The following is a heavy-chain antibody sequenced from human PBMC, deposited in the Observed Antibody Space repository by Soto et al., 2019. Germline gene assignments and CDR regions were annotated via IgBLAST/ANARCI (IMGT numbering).Heavy chain of an antibody. D-gene: IGHD3-10*01. CDR3: ARDLKGYGSAFDI. CDR2: INPNSGGT. Sequence: ASVKVSCKASGYTFTGYYMHWVRQAPGQGLEWMGWINPNSGGTNYAQKFQGRVTMTGDTSISTAYMELSRLRSDDTAVYYCARDLKGYGSAFDIWGQGTMVTVSS. V-gene: IGHV1-2*02. J-gene: IGHJ3*02. CDR1: GYTFTGYY.